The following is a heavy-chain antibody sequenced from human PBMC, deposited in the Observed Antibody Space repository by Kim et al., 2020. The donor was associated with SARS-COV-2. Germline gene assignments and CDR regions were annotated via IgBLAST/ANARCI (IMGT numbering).Heavy chain of an antibody. D-gene: IGHD3-10*01. J-gene: IGHJ4*02. Sequence: SNPSHKSRVTTSVDTSKNQFSLKLSSVPAADTAVYYCARQNGWFGELFDYWGQGTLVTVSS. V-gene: IGHV4-59*08. CDR3: ARQNGWFGELFDY.